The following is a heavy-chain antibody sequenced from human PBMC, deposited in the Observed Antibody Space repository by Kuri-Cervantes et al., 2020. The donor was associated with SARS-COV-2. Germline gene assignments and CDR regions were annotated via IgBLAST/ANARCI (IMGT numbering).Heavy chain of an antibody. CDR1: GGSISSGGYS. CDR2: IYYSGST. D-gene: IGHD1-1*01. Sequence: TLSLTCAVSGGSISSGGYSWSWIRQPPGKGLEWIGYIYYSGSTYYNPSLKSRVTISVDTSKNQFSLKLSSVTAADTAVYYCARHRYGLAPFDYWGQGTLVTVSS. J-gene: IGHJ4*02. V-gene: IGHV4-30-2*03. CDR3: ARHRYGLAPFDY.